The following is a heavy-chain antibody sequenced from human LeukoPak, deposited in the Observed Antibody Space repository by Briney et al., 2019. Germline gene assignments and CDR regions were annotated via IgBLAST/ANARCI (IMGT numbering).Heavy chain of an antibody. V-gene: IGHV1-18*01. CDR1: GYTFTSYG. Sequence: ASVKVSCKASGYTFTSYGISWVRQAPGQGLEWMGWISAYNGNTNYAQKLQGRVTMTTDTSTSTAYMELRSLRSDDTAVYYCARGGKYCGGGSCYPLNWFDPWGQGTLVTVSS. D-gene: IGHD2-15*01. CDR2: ISAYNGNT. J-gene: IGHJ5*02. CDR3: ARGGKYCGGGSCYPLNWFDP.